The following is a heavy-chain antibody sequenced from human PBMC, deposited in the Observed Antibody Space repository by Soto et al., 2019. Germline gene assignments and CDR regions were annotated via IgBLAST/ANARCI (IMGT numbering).Heavy chain of an antibody. CDR3: ARGARRRGYYYGMDV. CDR2: INPNSGGT. D-gene: IGHD6-6*01. CDR1: GYTFTGYY. Sequence: ASVKVSCKASGYTFTGYYMHWVRQAPGQGLEWMGWINPNSGGTNYAQKFQGWVTMTRDTSISTAYMELSRLRSDDTVVYYCARGARRRGYYYGMDVWGQGTTVTVSS. V-gene: IGHV1-2*04. J-gene: IGHJ6*02.